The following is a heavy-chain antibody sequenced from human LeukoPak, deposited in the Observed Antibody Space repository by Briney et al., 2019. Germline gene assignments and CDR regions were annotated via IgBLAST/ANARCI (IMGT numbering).Heavy chain of an antibody. Sequence: TSETLSLTCTVSGGSISSSSYYWGWIRQPPGKGLEWIGSIYYSGSTYYNPSLKSRVTISVDTSKNQFSLKLSSVTAADTAVYYCARDLWGYSSPEDAFDIWGQGTMVTVSS. D-gene: IGHD6-13*01. V-gene: IGHV4-39*07. CDR2: IYYSGST. CDR3: ARDLWGYSSPEDAFDI. CDR1: GGSISSSSYY. J-gene: IGHJ3*02.